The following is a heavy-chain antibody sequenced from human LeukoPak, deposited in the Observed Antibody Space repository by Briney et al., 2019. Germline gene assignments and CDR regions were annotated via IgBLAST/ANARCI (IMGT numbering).Heavy chain of an antibody. V-gene: IGHV1-2*02. CDR1: GYTFTGYY. CDR2: INPNSGGT. CDR3: ARSVDIVATITPNFDY. D-gene: IGHD5-12*01. J-gene: IGHJ4*02. Sequence: GASVKVSCKASGYTFTGYYMHWVRQAPGQGLEWMGWINPNSGGTNYAQEFQGRVTMTRDTSISTAYMELSRLRSDDTAVYYCARSVDIVATITPNFDYWGQGTLVTVSS.